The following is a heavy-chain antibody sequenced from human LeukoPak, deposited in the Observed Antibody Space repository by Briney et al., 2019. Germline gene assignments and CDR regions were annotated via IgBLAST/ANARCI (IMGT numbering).Heavy chain of an antibody. V-gene: IGHV5-51*01. CDR3: ARHGDSSGYPAPFDI. Sequence: GESLKISCKGSGYSFSTYRIGWVRQMPVKGLEWMGIIYLGDSDIIYSPSFQCRVTMSADKSIRTAHLQWSSLKASDTAMYYCARHGDSSGYPAPFDIWGQGTMVTVSS. D-gene: IGHD3-22*01. J-gene: IGHJ3*02. CDR1: GYSFSTYR. CDR2: IYLGDSDI.